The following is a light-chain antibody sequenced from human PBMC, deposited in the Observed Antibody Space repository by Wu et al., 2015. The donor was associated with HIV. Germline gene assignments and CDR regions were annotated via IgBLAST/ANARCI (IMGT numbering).Light chain of an antibody. V-gene: IGKV3-20*01. Sequence: EIVLTQSPATLSVSPGERVTLSCRASQSVGSNLAWYQQKPGQAPRLLIYDASSRAPGIPDRFSASGSGTGFTLTISRLEPEDFAVYYCQQYGSSPQTFGQGTKVEIK. CDR2: DAS. CDR3: QQYGSSPQT. CDR1: QSVGSN. J-gene: IGKJ1*01.